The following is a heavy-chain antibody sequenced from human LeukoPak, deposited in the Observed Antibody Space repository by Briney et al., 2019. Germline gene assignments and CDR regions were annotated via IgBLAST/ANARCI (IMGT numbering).Heavy chain of an antibody. Sequence: PGGSLRLSCAASGFTFDDSGMSWVRQAPGKGLEWVSGINWNGGSTGYADSVKGRFTISRDNAKNSLYLQVNSLRAEDTALYYCARQLRFLPGWFDPWGQGTLVTVSS. J-gene: IGHJ5*02. D-gene: IGHD3-3*01. V-gene: IGHV3-20*04. CDR1: GFTFDDSG. CDR3: ARQLRFLPGWFDP. CDR2: INWNGGST.